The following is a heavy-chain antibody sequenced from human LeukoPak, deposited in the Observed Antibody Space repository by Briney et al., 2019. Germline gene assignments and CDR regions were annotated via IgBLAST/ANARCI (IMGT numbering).Heavy chain of an antibody. CDR2: INHSGST. Sequence: SETLSLTCAVYGGSFSGYYWSWIRQPPGKGLEWIGEINHSGSTNYNPSLKSRVTISVDTSKNQFSLKLSSVTAADTAVCYCARGYCSGGSCYLFDYWGQGTLVTVSS. D-gene: IGHD2-15*01. J-gene: IGHJ4*02. CDR3: ARGYCSGGSCYLFDY. V-gene: IGHV4-34*01. CDR1: GGSFSGYY.